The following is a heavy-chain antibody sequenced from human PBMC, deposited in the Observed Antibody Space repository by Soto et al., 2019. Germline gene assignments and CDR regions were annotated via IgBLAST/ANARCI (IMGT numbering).Heavy chain of an antibody. CDR2: IHHSGRT. D-gene: IGHD3-16*01. Sequence: QVQLQESGPGLVKPSGTLSLTCAVSGGSISSKYWWSWVRQPPGKGLEWIGEIHHSGRTNYIQSFKSRVTMSLNKSNILLSLKLNSVTAADTAVYYCARGFDYRWVYWSQGILVTVSS. CDR3: ARGFDYRWVY. V-gene: IGHV4-4*02. CDR1: GGSISSKYW. J-gene: IGHJ4*02.